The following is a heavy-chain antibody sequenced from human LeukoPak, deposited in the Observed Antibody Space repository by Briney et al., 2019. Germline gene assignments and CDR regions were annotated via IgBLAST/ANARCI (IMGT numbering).Heavy chain of an antibody. Sequence: ASVKVSCKASGYTFTSNNIDWVRQAPGQGPEWMGWMNPNNGNTGYAQKFRGRITMTRDISITTAYMELSSLGSEDTAVYYCARAVTNYNPLDVWGKGTSVTVSS. CDR3: ARAVTNYNPLDV. J-gene: IGHJ6*04. D-gene: IGHD4/OR15-4a*01. CDR2: MNPNNGNT. CDR1: GYTFTSNN. V-gene: IGHV1-8*01.